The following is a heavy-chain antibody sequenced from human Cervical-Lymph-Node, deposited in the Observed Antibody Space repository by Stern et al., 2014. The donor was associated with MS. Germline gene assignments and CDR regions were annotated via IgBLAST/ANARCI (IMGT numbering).Heavy chain of an antibody. CDR1: GYTFTDNY. V-gene: IGHV1-2*06. Sequence: QMQLVQSGAEVKKPGASVKVSCKASGYTFTDNYIHWVRQAPGQGLEWLGRINPNSGGRNYAQRFKGRVTMTRDTSISTVYMELTMLTSDDTALYYCARGTADYYGLDVWGQGTTVTVSS. CDR3: ARGTADYYGLDV. J-gene: IGHJ6*02. CDR2: INPNSGGR.